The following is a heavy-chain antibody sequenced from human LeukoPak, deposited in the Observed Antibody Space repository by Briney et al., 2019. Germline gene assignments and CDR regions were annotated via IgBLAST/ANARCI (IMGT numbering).Heavy chain of an antibody. J-gene: IGHJ5*02. D-gene: IGHD1-7*01. CDR3: ARDLSQLPYSGSFDP. Sequence: PGGSLRLSCAASGFTFSDYYMSWIRQAPGKGLEWVSYISSSGSTIYYADSVKGRFTISRDNAKNSLYLQMNSLRAEDTAVYYCARDLSQLPYSGSFDPWGQGTLVTVSS. CDR1: GFTFSDYY. V-gene: IGHV3-11*01. CDR2: ISSSGSTI.